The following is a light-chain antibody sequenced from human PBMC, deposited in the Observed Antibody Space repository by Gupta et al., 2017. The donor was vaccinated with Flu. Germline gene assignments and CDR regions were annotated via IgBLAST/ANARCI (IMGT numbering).Light chain of an antibody. CDR2: GAS. Sequence: EIVLTQSPATLSVSQGARVTLSCRASQSVSSSLAWYQQKPGQAPRLLIYGASIRATGIPDRFSGSGSETEFTLTISSLQSEDFAVYYCQQYNNWPLYTFGQGTKLEIK. J-gene: IGKJ2*01. CDR3: QQYNNWPLYT. CDR1: QSVSSS. V-gene: IGKV3-15*01.